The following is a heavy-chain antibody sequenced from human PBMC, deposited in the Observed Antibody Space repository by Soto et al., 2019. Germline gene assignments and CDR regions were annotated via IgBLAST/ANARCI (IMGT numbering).Heavy chain of an antibody. CDR1: GGSFSGYY. D-gene: IGHD3-10*01. J-gene: IGHJ5*02. CDR3: ARRPMVRGVGWFDP. V-gene: IGHV4-34*01. CDR2: INHSGST. Sequence: SETLSLTCAVYGGSFSGYYWSWIRQPPGKGLEWIGEINHSGSTNYNPSLKSRVTISVDTSKNQFSLKLSSVTAADTAVYYCARRPMVRGVGWFDPWGQGPLVTVSS.